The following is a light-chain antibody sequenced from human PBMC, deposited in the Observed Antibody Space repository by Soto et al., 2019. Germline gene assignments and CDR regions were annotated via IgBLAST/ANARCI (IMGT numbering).Light chain of an antibody. CDR2: AAS. J-gene: IGKJ1*01. CDR3: QQYNIWPLWT. Sequence: EIVMTQSPATLSVSPGARATLSCRASESVTSSLAWYQQKPGQPPRLLIYAASTRATDVPARFSGGGSETEFILTISSLQSEDFAVYFCQQYNIWPLWTFGQGTKV. V-gene: IGKV3-15*01. CDR1: ESVTSS.